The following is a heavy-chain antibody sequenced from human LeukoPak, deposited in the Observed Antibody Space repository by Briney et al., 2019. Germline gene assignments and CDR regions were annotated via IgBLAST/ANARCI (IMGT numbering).Heavy chain of an antibody. V-gene: IGHV1-46*01. CDR1: GYTFTSYY. CDR3: ARTVVVVAATTPYYYYYMDV. CDR2: INPSGGST. Sequence: ASVKVSCKASGYTFTSYYMHWVRQAPGQGPEWMGIINPSGGSTSYAQKFQGRVTMTRDMSTSTVYMELSSLRSEDTAVHYCARTVVVVAATTPYYYYYMDVWGKGTTVTVSS. D-gene: IGHD2-15*01. J-gene: IGHJ6*03.